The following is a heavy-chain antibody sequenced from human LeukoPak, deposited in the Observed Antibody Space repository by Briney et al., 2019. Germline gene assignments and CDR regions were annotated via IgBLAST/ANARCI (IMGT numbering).Heavy chain of an antibody. CDR1: GFTFSSYE. Sequence: PGGSLRLSCAASGFTFSSYEMNWVRQAPGKGLEWVSYISSSGSTIYYADSVKGRFTISRDNAKNSLYLQMNSLRAEDTAVYHCARAGGSGWPFRGNYFDYWGQGTLVTVSS. CDR2: ISSSGSTI. D-gene: IGHD6-19*01. V-gene: IGHV3-48*03. CDR3: ARAGGSGWPFRGNYFDY. J-gene: IGHJ4*02.